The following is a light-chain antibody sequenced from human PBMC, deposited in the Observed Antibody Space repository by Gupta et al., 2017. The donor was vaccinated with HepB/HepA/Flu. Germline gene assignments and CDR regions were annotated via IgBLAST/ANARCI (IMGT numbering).Light chain of an antibody. CDR1: QSVRSSY. V-gene: IGKV3-20*01. Sequence: EIVLTQSPGTLSLSPGERATLSCRASQSVRSSYLAWFKQKPGQAPRLLIYGASSRATGIPDRFSGSGSGKDXTLTISXREPEDFAVYYCQQYGSSLSITFGXGTRLEIK. J-gene: IGKJ5*01. CDR3: QQYGSSLSIT. CDR2: GAS.